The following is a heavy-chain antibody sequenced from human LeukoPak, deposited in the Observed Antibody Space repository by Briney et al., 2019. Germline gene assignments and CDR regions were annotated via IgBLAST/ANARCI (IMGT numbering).Heavy chain of an antibody. J-gene: IGHJ4*02. V-gene: IGHV4-31*03. CDR2: IYDSGTT. CDR1: GGSISSGGYY. Sequence: SQTLSLTCIVSGGSISSGGYYWSWIRQHPGKGLEWIGYIYDSGTTYYNPSLKSRVSISVDTSKNQFSLKLSSVTAADAAVYYWARGGDRMGFDYWGQGTLVTVSS. CDR3: ARGGDRMGFDY. D-gene: IGHD1-14*01.